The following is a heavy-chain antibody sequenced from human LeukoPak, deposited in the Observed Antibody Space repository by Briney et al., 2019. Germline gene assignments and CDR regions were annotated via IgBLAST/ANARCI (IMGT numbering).Heavy chain of an antibody. CDR3: ATNRGGTYKYYMDV. CDR2: VSGSGGAT. J-gene: IGHJ6*03. V-gene: IGHV3-23*01. D-gene: IGHD1-1*01. Sequence: PGGSLRLSCAASGFTFNKYAMSWVRQAPGMGLEWLSYVSGSGGATYYADSVKGRFTISRDNSKNTVYLQMGSLRAEDTAVYYCATNRGGTYKYYMDVWGNGTTVTVSS. CDR1: GFTFNKYA.